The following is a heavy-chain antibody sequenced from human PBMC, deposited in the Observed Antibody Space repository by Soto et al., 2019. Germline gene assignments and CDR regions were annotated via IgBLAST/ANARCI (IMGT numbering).Heavy chain of an antibody. V-gene: IGHV3-66*01. D-gene: IGHD3-10*01. CDR3: ARCDGSATYCFFFAY. CDR1: GFTFSSYA. CDR2: IYSGGSS. Sequence: GGSLRLSCIGSGFTFSSYAMNWVRQAPGKGLEWVSAIYSGGSSYYADSVKGRFTISRDNSRNTLYLQMNSLRAEDTAVYFCARCDGSATYCFFFAYWGQGTPVTVSS. J-gene: IGHJ4*02.